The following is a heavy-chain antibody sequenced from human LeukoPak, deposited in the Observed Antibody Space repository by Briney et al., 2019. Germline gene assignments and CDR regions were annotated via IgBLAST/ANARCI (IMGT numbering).Heavy chain of an antibody. CDR3: ARGVSSSWYGYYYYGMDV. J-gene: IGHJ6*02. CDR1: GYTFTGYY. D-gene: IGHD6-13*01. V-gene: IGHV1-46*01. Sequence: GASVTVSCTASGYTFTGYYMHWVRQAPGQGLEWMGIINPSGGSTSYAQKFQGRVTMTRDTSTSTVYMELSSLRSEDTAVYYCARGVSSSWYGYYYYGMDVWGQGTTVTVSS. CDR2: INPSGGST.